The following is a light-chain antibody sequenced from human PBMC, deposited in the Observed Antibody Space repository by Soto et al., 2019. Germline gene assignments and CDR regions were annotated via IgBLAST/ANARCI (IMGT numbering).Light chain of an antibody. CDR3: QQSDSIPWT. Sequence: DIQMTQSPSSLSASVGDSVTITCRASQSISNYLTWYQQKPGKAPKLLIYAASSLQSGVPSRFSGNGSGTDFTLTISSLQPEEFATYYCQQSDSIPWTVDQGTMVDIK. J-gene: IGKJ1*01. CDR2: AAS. V-gene: IGKV1-39*01. CDR1: QSISNY.